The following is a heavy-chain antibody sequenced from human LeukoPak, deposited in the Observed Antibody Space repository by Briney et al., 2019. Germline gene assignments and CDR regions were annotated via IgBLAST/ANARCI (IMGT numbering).Heavy chain of an antibody. J-gene: IGHJ4*02. D-gene: IGHD3-3*01. Sequence: GGSLRLSCAASGFTFSSYWMHWVRQGPGKELTWVSHINSDGTTTNYADSVKGRFTISRDNAKNSLYLQMNSLRAEDTAVYYCGRDDGNGFFDFWGQGTLVTVSS. CDR2: INSDGTTT. CDR1: GFTFSSYW. V-gene: IGHV3-74*01. CDR3: GRDDGNGFFDF.